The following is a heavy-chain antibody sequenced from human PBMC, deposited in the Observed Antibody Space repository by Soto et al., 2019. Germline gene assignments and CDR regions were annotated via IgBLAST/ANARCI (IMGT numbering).Heavy chain of an antibody. CDR3: ARDRDSSGWYEYYFDY. CDR1: GFTFSSYS. Sequence: GGSLRLSCAASGFTFSSYSMNWVRQDPGKGLELVSYISSSSSTIYYADSVKGRFTISRDNAKNSLYLQMNSLRDEDTAVYYCARDRDSSGWYEYYFDYWGQGTLVTVYS. V-gene: IGHV3-48*02. J-gene: IGHJ4*02. CDR2: ISSSSSTI. D-gene: IGHD6-19*01.